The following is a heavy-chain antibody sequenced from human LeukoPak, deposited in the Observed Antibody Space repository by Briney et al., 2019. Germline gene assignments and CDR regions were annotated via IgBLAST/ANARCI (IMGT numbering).Heavy chain of an antibody. Sequence: ASVKVSCKHSGYTFTGYYMHWVRQAPGQGGEWMGRINPNSGGTNYSQKFQGRVTMTWDTSISTAYMELSRLRSDDTAVYYCARDNYGDYERDWFDPWGQGTLVTVSS. CDR2: INPNSGGT. CDR3: ARDNYGDYERDWFDP. V-gene: IGHV1-2*06. J-gene: IGHJ5*02. D-gene: IGHD4-17*01. CDR1: GYTFTGYY.